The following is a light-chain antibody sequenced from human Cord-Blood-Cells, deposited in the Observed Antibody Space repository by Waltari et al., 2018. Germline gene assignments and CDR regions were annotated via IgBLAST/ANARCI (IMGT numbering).Light chain of an antibody. CDR1: SSDVGSYNL. CDR3: CSYAGSWV. Sequence: QSALTQPASVSGSPGQSITISCTGTSSDVGSYNLVSWYQQHPGKAPKPMIHEVRKRPSGVSNRFAGSKAGNTASLTISGLQAEDEADYYCCSYAGSWVFGGGTKLTVL. CDR2: EVR. V-gene: IGLV2-23*02. J-gene: IGLJ3*02.